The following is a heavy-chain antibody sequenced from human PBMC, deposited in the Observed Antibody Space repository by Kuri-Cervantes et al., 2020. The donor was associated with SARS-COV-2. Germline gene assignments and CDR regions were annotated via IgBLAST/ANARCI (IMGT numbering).Heavy chain of an antibody. Sequence: GESLKISCAASGFTFSSYSMNWVRQAPGKGLEWVSSISSSSSYIYYADSVKGRFTISRDNAKNSLYLQMNSLRAEDTAVYYCARNPRAYGGFEPWGQGTLVTVSS. D-gene: IGHD3-10*01. V-gene: IGHV3-21*01. CDR2: ISSSSSYI. CDR3: ARNPRAYGGFEP. CDR1: GFTFSSYS. J-gene: IGHJ5*02.